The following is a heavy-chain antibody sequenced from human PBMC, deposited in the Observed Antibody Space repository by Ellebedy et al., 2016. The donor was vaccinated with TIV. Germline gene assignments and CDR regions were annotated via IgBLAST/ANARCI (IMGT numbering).Heavy chain of an antibody. CDR3: AREKWSDAD. Sequence: MPSETLSPTCSVSGGSISDSSSYWVWIRQPPGKGLEWIGAIYYSGNTYYNRSLKSRVSISVDTSKSQFSLKLNSVTAADTAVYYCAREKWSDADWGQGTLVTVSS. D-gene: IGHD1-26*01. CDR2: IYYSGNT. J-gene: IGHJ4*02. CDR1: GGSISDSSSY. V-gene: IGHV4-39*07.